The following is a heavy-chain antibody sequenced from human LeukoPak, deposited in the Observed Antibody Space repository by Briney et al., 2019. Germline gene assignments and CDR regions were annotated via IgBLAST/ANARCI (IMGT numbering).Heavy chain of an antibody. D-gene: IGHD3-16*01. V-gene: IGHV4-59*01. J-gene: IGHJ6*02. CDR2: IYYSGST. Sequence: SETLSLTCTVSGGSISSYYWSWIRQPPGKGLEWIGYIYYSGSTNYNPSLKSRVTISVDTSKNQFSLKLSSVTAADTAVYYCARWGSRDQLGYYYYGMDVWGQGTTVTVSS. CDR3: ARWGSRDQLGYYYYGMDV. CDR1: GGSISSYY.